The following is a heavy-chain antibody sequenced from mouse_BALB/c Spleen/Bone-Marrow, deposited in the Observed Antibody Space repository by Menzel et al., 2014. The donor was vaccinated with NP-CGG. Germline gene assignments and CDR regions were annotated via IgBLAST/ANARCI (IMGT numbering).Heavy chain of an antibody. CDR1: GFNIKDTY. Sequence: VQLQQSGAELVKPGASVKLSCTASGFNIKDTYMHWVKQRPEQGLEWIGRIDPANGNTKYDPKFQGKATITADTSSNTAYLQLSSLTSEDTAVYYCVNYDYGWYFDVWGAGTTVTISS. CDR2: IDPANGNT. D-gene: IGHD2-4*01. CDR3: VNYDYGWYFDV. J-gene: IGHJ1*01. V-gene: IGHV14-3*02.